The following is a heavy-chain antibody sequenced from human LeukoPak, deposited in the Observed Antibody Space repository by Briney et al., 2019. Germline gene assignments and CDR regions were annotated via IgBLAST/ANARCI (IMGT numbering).Heavy chain of an antibody. V-gene: IGHV3-48*03. D-gene: IGHD3-9*01. CDR3: ARDTRDRDILTDTTYYGMDV. J-gene: IGHJ6*02. CDR1: GFTFSSYE. CDR2: ISSSGSTI. Sequence: PGGSLRLSCAASGFTFSSYEMNWVRQAPGKGLEWVSYISSSGSTIYYADSVKGRFTISRDNAKNSLYLQMNSLRAEDTAVYYCARDTRDRDILTDTTYYGMDVWGQGTTVTVSS.